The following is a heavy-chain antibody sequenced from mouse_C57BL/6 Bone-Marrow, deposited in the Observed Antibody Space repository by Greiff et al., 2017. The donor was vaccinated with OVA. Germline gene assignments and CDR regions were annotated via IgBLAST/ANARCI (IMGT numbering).Heavy chain of an antibody. CDR1: GYTFTNYW. D-gene: IGHD2-3*01. Sequence: VQLQQSGAELVRPGTSVKMSCKASGYTFTNYWIGWAKQRPGHGLEWIGDIYPGGGYTNYNEKFKGKATLTADKSSSTAYMQFSSLTSEDSAIYYCARTRYYPFDYWGQGTTLTVSS. CDR2: IYPGGGYT. CDR3: ARTRYYPFDY. V-gene: IGHV1-63*01. J-gene: IGHJ2*01.